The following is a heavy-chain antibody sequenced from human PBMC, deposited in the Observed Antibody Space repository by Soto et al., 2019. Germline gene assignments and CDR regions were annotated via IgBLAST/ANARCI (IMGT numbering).Heavy chain of an antibody. CDR1: GDSISTNNYY. CDR2: IYYSGNS. V-gene: IGHV4-39*01. CDR3: ASPKIAFYDWFDP. D-gene: IGHD3-3*02. Sequence: PSETLSLTCTVSGDSISTNNYYWGWIRQPPGKGLEWIGSIYYSGNSYYNPSLRSRVTISVDTSKNQISLKVSSATAADTAVYYCASPKIAFYDWFDPWGQGTLVTVSS. J-gene: IGHJ5*02.